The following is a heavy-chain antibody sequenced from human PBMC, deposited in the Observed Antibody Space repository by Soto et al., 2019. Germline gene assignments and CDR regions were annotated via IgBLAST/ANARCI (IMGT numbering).Heavy chain of an antibody. CDR3: ATMGTPATGLYYFDY. D-gene: IGHD1-7*01. J-gene: IGHJ4*02. V-gene: IGHV4-31*03. CDR1: GGSISSGGYY. Sequence: PSETLSLTCTVSGGSISSGGYYWSWIRQHPGKGLEWIGYIYYSGSTYYNQSLKSRVTISVDTSKNQFSLNLSFVTAADTAVYYCATMGTPATGLYYFDYWGQGTLVTVSS. CDR2: IYYSGST.